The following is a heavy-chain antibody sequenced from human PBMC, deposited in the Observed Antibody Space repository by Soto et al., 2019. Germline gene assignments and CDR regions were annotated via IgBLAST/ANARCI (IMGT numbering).Heavy chain of an antibody. Sequence: GGSLRLSCAASGFTFSSYSMNWVRQAPGKGLEWVSSISSSSSYIYYADSVKGRFTISRDNAKNSLYLQMNSLRAEDTAVYYCARDLSVWQWLPFELREDYWGQGTLVTVSS. CDR2: ISSSSSYI. CDR3: ARDLSVWQWLPFELREDY. V-gene: IGHV3-21*01. D-gene: IGHD5-12*01. CDR1: GFTFSSYS. J-gene: IGHJ4*02.